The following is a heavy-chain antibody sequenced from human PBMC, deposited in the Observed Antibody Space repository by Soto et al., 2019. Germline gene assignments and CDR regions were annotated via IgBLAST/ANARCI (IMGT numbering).Heavy chain of an antibody. J-gene: IGHJ4*02. CDR2: ISGSGGSI. Sequence: ELQLLESGGGLVQPGGSLRLSCAASGFTFSSYTMGWVRQAPGKGLEWVSGISGSGGSIYYADSVKGRFTISRDNSKNTVYLQTNSLRAEDAAVYYCARGGLVGALPGYWGQGTLVIVSS. V-gene: IGHV3-23*01. CDR3: ARGGLVGALPGY. D-gene: IGHD1-26*01. CDR1: GFTFSSYT.